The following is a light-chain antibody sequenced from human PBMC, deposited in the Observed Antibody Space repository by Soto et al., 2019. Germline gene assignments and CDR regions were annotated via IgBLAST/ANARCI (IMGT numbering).Light chain of an antibody. V-gene: IGLV1-51*01. CDR1: SSNIGGNS. CDR3: AAWDATLNGYV. J-gene: IGLJ1*01. Sequence: QSVLTQPPSVSAAPGQKVTISCSGSSSNIGGNSVSWDQQLPGTAPKLLIYDDNKRPSGIPDRFSGSKSGTSATLGISGLQSEDEADYYCAAWDATLNGYVFGTGTKVTVL. CDR2: DDN.